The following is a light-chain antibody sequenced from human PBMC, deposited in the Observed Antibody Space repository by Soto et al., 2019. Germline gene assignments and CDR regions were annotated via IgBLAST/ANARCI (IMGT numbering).Light chain of an antibody. CDR2: EVT. CDR3: SSYTSSAYVV. Sequence: QSVLTQPASVSGSPGQSITISCTGTSSDAGGFNYVSWYQLHPGKAPKLMIYEVTNRPSGISNRFSGSKSGNTASLTISGLQAEDEADYYCSSYTSSAYVVFGGGTQLTVL. V-gene: IGLV2-14*01. J-gene: IGLJ2*01. CDR1: SSDAGGFNY.